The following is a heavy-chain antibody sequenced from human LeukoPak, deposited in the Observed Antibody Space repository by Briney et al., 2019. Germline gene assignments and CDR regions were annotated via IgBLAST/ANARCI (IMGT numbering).Heavy chain of an antibody. Sequence: PSETLSLTCTVSGGSISSYYWSWIRQPPGKGLEWIGYIYYSGSTNYNPSLKSRVTISVDTSKNQFSLKLSSVTAADTAVYYCARLSAMVNGAFDIRGQGTMVTVSS. CDR3: ARLSAMVNGAFDI. CDR2: IYYSGST. V-gene: IGHV4-59*08. J-gene: IGHJ3*02. D-gene: IGHD5-18*01. CDR1: GGSISSYY.